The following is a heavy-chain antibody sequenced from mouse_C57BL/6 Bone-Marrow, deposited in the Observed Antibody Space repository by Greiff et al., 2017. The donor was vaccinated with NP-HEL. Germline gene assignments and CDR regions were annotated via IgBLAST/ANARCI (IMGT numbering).Heavy chain of an antibody. CDR1: GYTFTSYW. V-gene: IGHV1-69*01. CDR2: IDPSDSYT. J-gene: IGHJ1*03. Sequence: VQLQQPGAELVMPGASVKLSCKASGYTFTSYWMHWVKQRPGQGLEWIGEIDPSDSYTNYNQKFKGKSTLTVDKSSSTAYMQLSSLTSEDSAVYYCARGDFYYDYDVGYFDVWGTGTTVTVSS. D-gene: IGHD2-4*01. CDR3: ARGDFYYDYDVGYFDV.